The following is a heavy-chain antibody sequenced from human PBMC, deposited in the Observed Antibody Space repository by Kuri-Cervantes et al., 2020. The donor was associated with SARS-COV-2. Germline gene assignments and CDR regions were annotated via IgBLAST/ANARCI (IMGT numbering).Heavy chain of an antibody. D-gene: IGHD4-11*01. CDR1: GFSLSTSGMC. J-gene: IGHJ6*03. CDR3: ARTTPQMKTYYYYMDV. Sequence: SGPTLVKPTQTLTLTCTFSGFSLSTSGMCVSWIRQPPGKALEWLARIDWDDDKYYSTSLKTRLTISKGTSKNQVVLTMTNMDPVDTATYYCARTTPQMKTYYYYMDVWGKGTTVTVSS. CDR2: IDWDDDK. V-gene: IGHV2-70*11.